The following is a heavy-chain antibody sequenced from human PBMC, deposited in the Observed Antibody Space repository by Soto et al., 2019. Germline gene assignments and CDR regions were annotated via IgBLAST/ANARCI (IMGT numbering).Heavy chain of an antibody. CDR3: APSSDWHFHY. V-gene: IGHV3-23*01. CDR1: GFTFSSYA. J-gene: IGHJ4*02. CDR2: ISGSGGNT. Sequence: EVQLLESGGGLVQPGGSLRLSCAASGFTFSSYAMNWVRQAPGKGLEWVSSISGSGGNTYYADSVKGRFTISRDNSKNTLYLQMSSLRAEDTAVYYCAPSSDWHFHYWGQGTLVTVSS. D-gene: IGHD6-19*01.